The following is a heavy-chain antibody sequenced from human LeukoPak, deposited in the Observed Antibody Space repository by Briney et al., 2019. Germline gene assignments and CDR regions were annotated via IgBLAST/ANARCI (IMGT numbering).Heavy chain of an antibody. CDR3: ARVAQKLVPTHFDY. CDR1: GYTFTGCY. Sequence: ASVKVSCKASGYTFTGCYMHWVRQAPGQGLEWMGWINPNSGGTNYAQKFQGRVTMTRDTSISTAYMELSRLRSDDTAVYYCARVAQKLVPTHFDYWGQGTLVTVSS. V-gene: IGHV1-2*02. CDR2: INPNSGGT. D-gene: IGHD6-13*01. J-gene: IGHJ4*02.